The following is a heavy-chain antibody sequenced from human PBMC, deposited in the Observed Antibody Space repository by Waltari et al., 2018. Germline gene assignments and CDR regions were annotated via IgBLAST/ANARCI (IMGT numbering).Heavy chain of an antibody. CDR3: ARAITGTRELDY. CDR1: GYTFTSYD. CDR2: ISTNNDDT. D-gene: IGHD1-7*01. J-gene: IGHJ4*02. Sequence: QVQVVQSGTEVKKPGASVKVSCKASGYTFTSYDIIWVRQAPGQGLEWMGWISTNNDDTNYAQKLQGRVTMTTDTSTNTAYMELRSLRSDDTAVYYCARAITGTRELDYWGQGTLVTVSS. V-gene: IGHV1-18*01.